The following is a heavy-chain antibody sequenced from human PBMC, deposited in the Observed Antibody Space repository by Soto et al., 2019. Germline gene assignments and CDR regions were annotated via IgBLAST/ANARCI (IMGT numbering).Heavy chain of an antibody. Sequence: SETLSLTCTVSGGSISSGGYYWSWIRQHPGKGLVWIGYIYYSGNTYYNPSLKSRVTISVDTSKNQFSLKLSSVTAADTAVYYCARGPRSRRSLTLDYWGQGTLVTVSS. CDR2: IYYSGNT. D-gene: IGHD3-16*02. V-gene: IGHV4-31*03. CDR1: GGSISSGGYY. CDR3: ARGPRSRRSLTLDY. J-gene: IGHJ4*02.